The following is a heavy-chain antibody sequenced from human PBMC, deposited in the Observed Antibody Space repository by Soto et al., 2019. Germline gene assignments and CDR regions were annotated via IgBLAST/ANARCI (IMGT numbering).Heavy chain of an antibody. CDR3: ANTAEGNYYYYGMDV. Sequence: QVQLVESGGGVVQPGRSLTLSCAASGFTFSSYGMHWVRQAPGKGLEWVAVISYDGSNKYYADSVKGRFTISRDNSKNTLYLQMNSLRAEDTAVYYCANTAEGNYYYYGMDVWGQGTTVTVSS. CDR1: GFTFSSYG. J-gene: IGHJ6*02. V-gene: IGHV3-30*18. CDR2: ISYDGSNK.